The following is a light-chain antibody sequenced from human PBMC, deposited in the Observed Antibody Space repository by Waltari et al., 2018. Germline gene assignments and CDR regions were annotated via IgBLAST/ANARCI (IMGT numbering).Light chain of an antibody. CDR1: SSNIGGNY. V-gene: IGLV1-51*01. CDR3: GTWDTSLNVVL. CDR2: EGN. Sequence: QSVLTQPPSVSAAPRQTVTISCSGDSSNIGGNYVSWYQQLPGTAPNLIIYEGNKRPSGVPDRFSGAKSGTSATLGITGLQTGDEADYYCGTWDTSLNVVLFGGGTKLTVL. J-gene: IGLJ3*02.